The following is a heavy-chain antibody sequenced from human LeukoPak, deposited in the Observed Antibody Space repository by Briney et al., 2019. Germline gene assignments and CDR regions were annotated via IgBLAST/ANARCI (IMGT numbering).Heavy chain of an antibody. V-gene: IGHV1-69*13. CDR2: IIPIFGTA. CDR1: GGTFSSYA. CDR3: ARGHYDFWEGDYYYYGMDV. J-gene: IGHJ6*02. D-gene: IGHD3-3*01. Sequence: ASVKVSCKASGGTFSSYAISWVRQAPGQGLEWMGGIIPIFGTANYAQKFQDRVAITADESTSTAYMELSSLRSEDTAVYYCARGHYDFWEGDYYYYGMDVWGQGTTVTVSS.